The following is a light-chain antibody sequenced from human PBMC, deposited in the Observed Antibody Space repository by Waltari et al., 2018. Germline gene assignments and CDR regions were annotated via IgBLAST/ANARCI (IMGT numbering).Light chain of an antibody. J-gene: IGKJ1*01. CDR3: MQARQTPWT. V-gene: IGKV2-28*01. CDR2: LVS. Sequence: DIVMTQSPLSLPVSPGEPASISCRSSQSLLHSSGYTFLDWYRQKPGQSPQLLIYLVSNRASGVPDRFSGSGSGTDFTLKISRVEAEDVGVYYCMQARQTPWTFGQGTKVEIK. CDR1: QSLLHSSGYTF.